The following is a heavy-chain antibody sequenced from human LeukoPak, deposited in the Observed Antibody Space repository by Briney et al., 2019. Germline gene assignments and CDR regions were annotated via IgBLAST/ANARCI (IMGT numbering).Heavy chain of an antibody. CDR3: ASSMTAGTFDY. V-gene: IGHV4-59*01. J-gene: IGHJ4*02. D-gene: IGHD1-1*01. Sequence: SETLSHTCTVSGGSISSYYWSWIRQPPGKGLEWIGYIYYSGSTNYNPSLKSRVTISVDTSKNQFSLKLSSVTAADTAVYYCASSMTAGTFDYWGQGTLVTVSS. CDR2: IYYSGST. CDR1: GGSISSYY.